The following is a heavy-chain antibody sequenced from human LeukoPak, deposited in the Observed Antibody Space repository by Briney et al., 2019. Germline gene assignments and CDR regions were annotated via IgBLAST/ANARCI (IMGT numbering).Heavy chain of an antibody. Sequence: GGSLRLSCAASGFTFSSYAMSWVRQAPGEGLEWVSAIRGRGGSTYYADSVRGRFTISRDNSKNTLYLQMNSLRAEDTAVYYCAKETRGWYSDYWGQGTLVTVSS. CDR2: IRGRGGST. J-gene: IGHJ4*02. CDR1: GFTFSSYA. CDR3: AKETRGWYSDY. D-gene: IGHD6-19*01. V-gene: IGHV3-23*01.